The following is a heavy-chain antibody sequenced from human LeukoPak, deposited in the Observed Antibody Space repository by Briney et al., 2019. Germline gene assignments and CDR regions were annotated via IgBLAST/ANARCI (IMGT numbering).Heavy chain of an antibody. J-gene: IGHJ5*02. CDR2: IYYSGST. Sequence: TSETLSLTCTVSGGSIRSSSYYWGWIRQPPGKGLEWIGSIYYSGSTYYNPSLKSRVTISVDTSKNQFSLKLSSVTAADTAVYYCARQAARPGDNWFDPWGQGTLVTVSS. CDR3: ARQAARPGDNWFDP. V-gene: IGHV4-39*01. CDR1: GGSIRSSSYY. D-gene: IGHD6-6*01.